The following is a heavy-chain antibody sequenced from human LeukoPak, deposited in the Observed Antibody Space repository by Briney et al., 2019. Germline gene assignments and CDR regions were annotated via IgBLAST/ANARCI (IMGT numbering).Heavy chain of an antibody. CDR3: ARGKGIAAANTLYYFDY. V-gene: IGHV4-34*01. J-gene: IGHJ4*02. D-gene: IGHD6-13*01. CDR1: GGSFSGYY. CDR2: INHSGST. Sequence: SETLSLICAVYGGSFSGYYWSWIRQPPGKGLEWIGEINHSGSTNYNPSLKSRVTISVDTSKNQFSLKLSSVTAADTAVYYCARGKGIAAANTLYYFDYWGQGTLVTVSS.